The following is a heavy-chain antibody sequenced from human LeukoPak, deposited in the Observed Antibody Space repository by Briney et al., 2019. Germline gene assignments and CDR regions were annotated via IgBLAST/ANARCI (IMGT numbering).Heavy chain of an antibody. V-gene: IGHV3-23*01. CDR1: GFTFSSYG. D-gene: IGHD6-19*01. Sequence: PGGSLRLSCAASGFTFSSYGMSWVRQAPGKGLEWVSAISGSGGSTYYADSVKGRFTISRGNSKNTLYLQMNSLRAEDTAVYYCAKGVAGIRRASPIDYWGQGTLVTVSS. CDR3: AKGVAGIRRASPIDY. J-gene: IGHJ4*02. CDR2: ISGSGGST.